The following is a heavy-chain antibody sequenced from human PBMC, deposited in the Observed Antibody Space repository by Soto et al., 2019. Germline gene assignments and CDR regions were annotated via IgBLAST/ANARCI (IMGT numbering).Heavy chain of an antibody. CDR1: GYTVTHYY. J-gene: IGHJ4*02. CDR2: IKPNGGST. V-gene: IGHV1-46*01. CDR3: ATSVNSAMALDY. Sequence: QVQLGQSGAEVKKPGASVKDSCKASGYTVTHYYIHWVRQAPGQGLEWMGIIKPNGGSTTYAQKFRAGFTMTRDTSTSTVYMELSSLRSEDSAVYYCATSVNSAMALDYWGQGTLVTVSS. D-gene: IGHD5-18*01.